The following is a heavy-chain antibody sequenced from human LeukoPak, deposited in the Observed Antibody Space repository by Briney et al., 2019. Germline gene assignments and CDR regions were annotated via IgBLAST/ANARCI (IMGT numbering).Heavy chain of an antibody. Sequence: SETLSLTCTVSGGSISSSSYYWGWIRQPPGKGLEWIGSIYYSGSTYYNPSLKSRVTISVDTSKNQFSLKLSSVTAADTAVYYCARESLGLLDAFDIWGQGTMVTVSS. J-gene: IGHJ3*02. D-gene: IGHD3-16*01. CDR3: ARESLGLLDAFDI. CDR2: IYYSGST. V-gene: IGHV4-39*07. CDR1: GGSISSSSYY.